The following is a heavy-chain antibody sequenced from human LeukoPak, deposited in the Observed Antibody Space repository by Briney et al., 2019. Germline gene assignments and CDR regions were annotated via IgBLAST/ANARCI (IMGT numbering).Heavy chain of an antibody. Sequence: SETLSLTCTVSGGSISSYYWSWIRQPPGKGLEWIWYIYYSGNTNYNPSLKSRVSISVDTSKNQFSLKLSSVTAADTAVYYCAKGGLEASAGLSWFDPWGQGTLVTVSS. V-gene: IGHV4-59*01. J-gene: IGHJ5*02. D-gene: IGHD1-1*01. CDR3: AKGGLEASAGLSWFDP. CDR1: GGSISSYY. CDR2: IYYSGNT.